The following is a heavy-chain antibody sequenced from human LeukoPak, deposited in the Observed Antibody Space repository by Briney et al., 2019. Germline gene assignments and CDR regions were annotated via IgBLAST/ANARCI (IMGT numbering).Heavy chain of an antibody. CDR1: GYTFTSYD. D-gene: IGHD3-22*01. CDR3: ARGDRRAYYNWFDP. CDR2: MNPNSGNT. Sequence: ASVKVSCKASGYTFTSYDINWVRQATGQGLEWMGWMNPNSGNTGYAQKFQGRVTITRNTSISTAYMELSSLRSEDTAVYYCARGDRRAYYNWFDPWGQGTLVTVSS. V-gene: IGHV1-8*03. J-gene: IGHJ5*02.